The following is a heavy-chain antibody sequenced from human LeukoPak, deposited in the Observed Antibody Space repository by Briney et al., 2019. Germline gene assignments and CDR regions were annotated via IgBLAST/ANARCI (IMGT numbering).Heavy chain of an antibody. D-gene: IGHD3-3*01. CDR2: INWNGGST. V-gene: IGHV3-20*04. Sequence: GGSLRLSCAASGFTFDDFDDYGMNWVRQVPGKGLEWVSGINWNGGSTGYADSVKGRFTISRDNVKSSVYLQMNSLRAEDTAVYYCVRDTTDGYYDSWSGDIPGWLDPWGQGTLVTVSS. CDR1: GFTFDDFDDYG. J-gene: IGHJ5*02. CDR3: VRDTTDGYYDSWSGDIPGWLDP.